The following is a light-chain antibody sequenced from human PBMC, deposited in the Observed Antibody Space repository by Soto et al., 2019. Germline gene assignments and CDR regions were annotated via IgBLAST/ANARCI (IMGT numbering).Light chain of an antibody. V-gene: IGKV3-20*01. CDR1: QSLSSSQ. Sequence: EIVLTHSPGTLSLSPVERATLSFSSSQSLSSSQLAWYQQKPGQAPRLLIHDASSRATGISDRFTGSGSGTDFTLTITTLEPEDFAVYYCQQYGSSPWTFGQGTKVDIK. J-gene: IGKJ1*01. CDR3: QQYGSSPWT. CDR2: DAS.